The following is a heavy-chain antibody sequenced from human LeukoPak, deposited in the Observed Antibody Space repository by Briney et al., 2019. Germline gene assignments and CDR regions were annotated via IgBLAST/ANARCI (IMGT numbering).Heavy chain of an antibody. J-gene: IGHJ5*02. CDR1: GGSISSFY. V-gene: IGHV4-4*09. Sequence: SETLSLTCTVSGGSISSFYCSWIRQPPGKGLEWIGYIYNSGNTNYNPSLKSRVTMSLDTSKNQFSLMLSSVTAADTAVYYCARLKDPQIPYNWFDPWGQGTLVTVSS. D-gene: IGHD2-2*02. CDR2: IYNSGNT. CDR3: ARLKDPQIPYNWFDP.